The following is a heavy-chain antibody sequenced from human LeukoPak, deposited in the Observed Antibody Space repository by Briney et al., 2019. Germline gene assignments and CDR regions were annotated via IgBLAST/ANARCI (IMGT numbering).Heavy chain of an antibody. V-gene: IGHV3-30*02. J-gene: IGHJ4*02. CDR1: GFTFSSYG. Sequence: GGSLRLSCATSGFTFSSYGLHWVRQAPGKGLEWVAFIRYDGSNADSVEVRFTISRDSSKNTLYLQMNSLRAEDTAVYYCAKDPLIYGSGSYYFDYWGQGTLVTVSS. CDR2: IRYDGS. D-gene: IGHD3-10*01. CDR3: AKDPLIYGSGSYYFDY.